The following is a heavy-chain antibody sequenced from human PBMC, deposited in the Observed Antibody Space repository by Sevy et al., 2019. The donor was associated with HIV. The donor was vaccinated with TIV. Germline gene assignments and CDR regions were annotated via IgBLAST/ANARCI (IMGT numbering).Heavy chain of an antibody. CDR3: AKEGPGYNYDSSVYFPS. J-gene: IGHJ4*02. D-gene: IGHD3-22*01. CDR2: ISGSGSNT. V-gene: IGHV3-23*01. CDR1: GFSFSTYA. Sequence: GGSLRLSCAASGFSFSTYAMTWVRQAPGKGLEWVSAISGSGSNTYNADSVKGRFTISRDNSKNTLYLQMNSLRAEDTAVYYCAKEGPGYNYDSSVYFPSWGQGTLVTVSS.